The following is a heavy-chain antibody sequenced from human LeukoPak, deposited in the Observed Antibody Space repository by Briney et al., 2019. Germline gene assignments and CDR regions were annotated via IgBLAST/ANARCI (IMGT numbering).Heavy chain of an antibody. J-gene: IGHJ5*02. Sequence: GGSLSLPCAASGFTVSSYGMHWVRQAPGKGLEWVAVISYDGSNKYYADSVKGRFSISRDNSKNTLYLQMNSLRAEDTAVYYCPKVIWGQQLVLSCYHWVRETLVTVSS. CDR1: GFTVSSYG. CDR2: ISYDGSNK. V-gene: IGHV3-30*18. CDR3: PKVIWGQQLVLSCYH. D-gene: IGHD6-13*01.